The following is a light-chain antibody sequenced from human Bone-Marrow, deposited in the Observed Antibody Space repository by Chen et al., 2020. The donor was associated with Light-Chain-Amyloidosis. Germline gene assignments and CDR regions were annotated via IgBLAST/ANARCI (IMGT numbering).Light chain of an antibody. Sequence: QSVLTQPPSVSAAPGQKVTISCSGSSSNIGNNYVYWYQQLPGTAPKLLIYDNNKRPSGVPDRFSGAKSGTSATLGITGLQTGDEADYYCGTWDSSLSAVVFGGGTKLTAL. CDR3: GTWDSSLSAVV. J-gene: IGLJ2*01. CDR1: SSNIGNNY. CDR2: DNN. V-gene: IGLV1-51*01.